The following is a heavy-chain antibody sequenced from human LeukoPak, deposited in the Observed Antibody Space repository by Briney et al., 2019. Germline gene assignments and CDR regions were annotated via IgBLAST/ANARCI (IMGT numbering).Heavy chain of an antibody. CDR3: APRTTVTTS. V-gene: IGHV3-48*03. Sequence: GGSLRLSCAVSGFTFSSCEMNWVRQAPGKGLKGVSYISTNGTVIHYADSVKGRFTISRDNAKNSLYLQMNSLRAEDTAVYYCAPRTTVTTSWGQGTLVTVSS. J-gene: IGHJ4*02. CDR2: ISTNGTVI. CDR1: GFTFSSCE. D-gene: IGHD4-17*01.